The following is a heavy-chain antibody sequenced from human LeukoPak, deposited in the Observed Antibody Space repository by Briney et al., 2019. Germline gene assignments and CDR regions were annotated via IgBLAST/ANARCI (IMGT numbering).Heavy chain of an antibody. V-gene: IGHV3-7*01. J-gene: IGHJ2*01. CDR1: GFTFSNYW. CDR2: IKQDGSEK. CDR3: ARTYSISWYSEGWYFDL. D-gene: IGHD6-13*01. Sequence: GGSLRLSCAASGFTFSNYWMSWVRQAPGKGLEWVANIKQDGSEKYYVDSVKGRFTISRDNATNSLYLQMNSLRAEDTAVYYCARTYSISWYSEGWYFDLWGRGTLVTVSS.